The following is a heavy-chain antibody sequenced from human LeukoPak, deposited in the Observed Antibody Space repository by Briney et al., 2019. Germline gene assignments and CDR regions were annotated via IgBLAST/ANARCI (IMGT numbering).Heavy chain of an antibody. V-gene: IGHV1-24*01. CDR1: GYTLTELS. D-gene: IGHD3-10*01. CDR2: FDPEDGET. J-gene: IGHJ4*02. CDR3: ATDVITMVRGVTNY. Sequence: ASVKVSCKVSGYTLTELSMHWVRQAPGKGLEGMGGFDPEDGETIYAQKFQGRVTMTEDTSTDTAYMELSSLRSEDTAVYYCATDVITMVRGVTNYWGQGTLVTVSS.